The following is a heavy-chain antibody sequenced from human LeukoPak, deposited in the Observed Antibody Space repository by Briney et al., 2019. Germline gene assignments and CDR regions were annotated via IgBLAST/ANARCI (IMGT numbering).Heavy chain of an antibody. Sequence: GESLKISCKGSGYSFTSYWIGWVRQMPGKGLEWMGIIYPGDSDTRYSPSFQGQVTISADKSISTAYLQWSSLKASDTARYYRARHSGSYGRYYYYYMDVWGKGTTVTVSS. CDR3: ARHSGSYGRYYYYYMDV. D-gene: IGHD1-26*01. CDR1: GYSFTSYW. V-gene: IGHV5-51*01. J-gene: IGHJ6*03. CDR2: IYPGDSDT.